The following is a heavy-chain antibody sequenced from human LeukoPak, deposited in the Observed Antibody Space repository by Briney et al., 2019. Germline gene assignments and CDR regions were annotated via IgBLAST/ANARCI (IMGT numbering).Heavy chain of an antibody. CDR1: GFTFSGSA. J-gene: IGHJ4*02. V-gene: IGHV3-73*01. D-gene: IGHD3-22*01. CDR3: TSPYYYDNLGAPRES. Sequence: GGSLRLSCAASGFTFSGSAMHWVRQASGKGLEWVGRIRSKANSYATAYAASVNGRFTISRDDSKNTAYLQMNSLKTEDTAVYYCTSPYYYDNLGAPRESWGQGTLVTVSS. CDR2: IRSKANSYAT.